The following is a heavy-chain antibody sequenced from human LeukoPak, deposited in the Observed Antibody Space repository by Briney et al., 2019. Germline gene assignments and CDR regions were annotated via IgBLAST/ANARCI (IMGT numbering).Heavy chain of an antibody. D-gene: IGHD6-19*01. J-gene: IGHJ4*02. CDR1: GGSISSSSYY. Sequence: PSETLSLTCTVSGGSISSSSYYWGWIRQPPGKGLEWIGSIYYSGSTYYNPSLKSRVTISVDTSKNQFSLKLSSVTAADTAVYYCARRKQFQYYFDYWGQGTLVTVSS. V-gene: IGHV4-39*07. CDR3: ARRKQFQYYFDY. CDR2: IYYSGST.